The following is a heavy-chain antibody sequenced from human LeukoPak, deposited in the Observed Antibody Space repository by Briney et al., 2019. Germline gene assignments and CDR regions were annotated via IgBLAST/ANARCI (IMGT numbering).Heavy chain of an antibody. J-gene: IGHJ4*02. D-gene: IGHD6-13*01. CDR1: GFIFSGYG. Sequence: PGGSLRLSCAASGFIFSGYGMNWVRQAPGKGLEWVSYISGSSSTIYYADSVKGRFTISRDNAKNSLYLQMNSLRAEDTAVYYCAKEDGIAAAGTTGGYYWGQGTLVTVSS. V-gene: IGHV3-48*04. CDR2: ISGSSSTI. CDR3: AKEDGIAAAGTTGGYY.